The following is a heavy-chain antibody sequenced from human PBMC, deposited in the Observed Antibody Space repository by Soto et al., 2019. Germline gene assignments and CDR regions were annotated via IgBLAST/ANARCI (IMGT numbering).Heavy chain of an antibody. J-gene: IGHJ6*02. Sequence: SETLSLTCAVYGGSFSGYYWRWIRQPPGRGLEWIGEINHSGSTNYNPSLKSRVTISVDTSKNQFSLKLSSVTAADTAVYYCARGFTVTLYYYYYGMDVRGQGTTVTVSS. CDR1: GGSFSGYY. V-gene: IGHV4-34*01. CDR2: INHSGST. D-gene: IGHD4-17*01. CDR3: ARGFTVTLYYYYYGMDV.